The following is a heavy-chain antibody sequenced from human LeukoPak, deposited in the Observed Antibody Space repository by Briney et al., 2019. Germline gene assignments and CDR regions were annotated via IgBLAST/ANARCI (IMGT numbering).Heavy chain of an antibody. CDR2: IYPGGSDT. V-gene: IGHV5-51*01. CDR3: SRQFYYNSSGPHDYYGMDV. J-gene: IGHJ6*02. D-gene: IGHD3-22*01. CDR1: GYSFTSYW. Sequence: GESLKISCKGSGYSFTSYWIGWVRQLPGKGLEWMGIIYPGGSDTRYSPSFQGQVTISADKSISTAYLQWSSLKASDTAMYHCSRQFYYNSSGPHDYYGMDVWGQGTTVTVSS.